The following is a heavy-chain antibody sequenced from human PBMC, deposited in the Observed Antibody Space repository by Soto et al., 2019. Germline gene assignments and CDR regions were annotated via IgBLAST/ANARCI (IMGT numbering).Heavy chain of an antibody. CDR2: IDPSDSYT. CDR1: GYSFTSYW. D-gene: IGHD3-10*01. CDR3: ARRIMVRGVLYYGMDV. Sequence: LGESLKISCKGSGYSFTSYWISWVRQMPGKGLEWMGRIDPSDSYTNYSPSFQGHVTISADKSISTAYLQWSSLKASDTAMYYCARRIMVRGVLYYGMDVWGQGTTVTVSS. V-gene: IGHV5-10-1*01. J-gene: IGHJ6*02.